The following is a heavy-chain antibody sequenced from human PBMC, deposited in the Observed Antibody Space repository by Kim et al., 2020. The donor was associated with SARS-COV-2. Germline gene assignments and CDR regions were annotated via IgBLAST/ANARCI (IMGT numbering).Heavy chain of an antibody. CDR1: GYSFTGYY. CDR3: ARVYSTIENY. D-gene: IGHD3-3*01. V-gene: IGHV1-2*06. CDR2: INPDSGGT. Sequence: ASVKVSCKASGYSFTGYYLHWVRQAPGHGFEWMGRINPDSGGTNYAQKFQGRVTMTRDTSISTAFMELTGLRSDDTAVYYCARVYSTIENYWGQGTLVTV. J-gene: IGHJ4*02.